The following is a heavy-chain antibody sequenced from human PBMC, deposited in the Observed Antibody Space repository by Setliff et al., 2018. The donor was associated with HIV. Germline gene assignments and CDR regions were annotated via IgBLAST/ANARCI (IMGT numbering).Heavy chain of an antibody. CDR2: IIPIFGTA. J-gene: IGHJ6*03. CDR1: GGTFSSYA. CDR3: ARNPQPTGTPDYYYYYYMDV. V-gene: IGHV1-69*06. D-gene: IGHD1-1*01. Sequence: WASVKVSCKASGGTFSSYAISWVRQAPGQGLEWMGRIIPIFGTANYAQKFQGRVTITADKSTSTAYMELSSLRSEDTAVYYCARNPQPTGTPDYYYYYYMDVWGKGTRVTVSS.